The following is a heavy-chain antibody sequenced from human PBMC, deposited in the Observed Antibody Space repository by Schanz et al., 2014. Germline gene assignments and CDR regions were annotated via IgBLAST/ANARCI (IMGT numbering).Heavy chain of an antibody. CDR3: ARSGGSVFDS. J-gene: IGHJ4*02. D-gene: IGHD6-25*01. CDR1: GFMFSSYG. CDR2: IGNGGVTI. V-gene: IGHV3-48*04. Sequence: VQLVESGGGVVQPGRSLRLSCAASGFMFSSYGMHWVRQAPGRGLEWVSYIGNGGVTIYYADSVKGRFTISRDNSKTSLCLHMNGLRAEYTAVYYCARSGGSVFDSWGQGTPVTVSS.